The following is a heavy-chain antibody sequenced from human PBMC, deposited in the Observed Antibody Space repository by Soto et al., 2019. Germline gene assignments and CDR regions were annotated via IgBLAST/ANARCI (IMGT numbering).Heavy chain of an antibody. CDR2: IYYSGST. CDR1: VGSISSGDYY. Sequence: PSETLSLTCTVSVGSISSGDYYWIWIRHPPGKGLEWIGYIYYSGSTYYNPSLKSRVTISVDTSKNQFSLKLSSVTAADTAVYYCARAGGLVVVAANDAFDIWGQGTMVTVSS. J-gene: IGHJ3*02. CDR3: ARAGGLVVVAANDAFDI. V-gene: IGHV4-30-4*01. D-gene: IGHD2-15*01.